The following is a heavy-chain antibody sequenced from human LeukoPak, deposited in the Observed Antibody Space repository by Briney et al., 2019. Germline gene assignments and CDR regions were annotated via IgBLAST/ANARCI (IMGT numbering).Heavy chain of an antibody. CDR2: ISSSGATK. J-gene: IGHJ6*02. Sequence: GGSLRLSCAASGFTFSSYWMHWVRQAPGKGLEWVSYISSSGATKYYADSVKGRFTISRDNAKNSLDLQMNSLRAEDTAVYYCARAAVAYYNVMDVWGQGTTVTVSS. CDR1: GFTFSSYW. CDR3: ARAAVAYYNVMDV. V-gene: IGHV3-48*04.